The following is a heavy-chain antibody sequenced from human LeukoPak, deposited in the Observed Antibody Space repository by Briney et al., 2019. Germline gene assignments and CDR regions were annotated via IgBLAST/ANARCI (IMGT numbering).Heavy chain of an antibody. Sequence: SETLSLTCTVSGGSISSYYWSWIRQPPGKGLEWIGYIYYSGSTNYNPSLKSRVTISVKTSKNQFSLRLSSVTAADTAVYYCARDIGYYDSSGSIDYWGQGTLVTVSS. CDR3: ARDIGYYDSSGSIDY. J-gene: IGHJ4*02. CDR2: IYYSGST. D-gene: IGHD3-22*01. V-gene: IGHV4-59*12. CDR1: GGSISSYY.